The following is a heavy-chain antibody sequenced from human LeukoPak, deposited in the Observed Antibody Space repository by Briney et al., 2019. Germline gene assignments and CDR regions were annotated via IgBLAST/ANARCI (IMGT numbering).Heavy chain of an antibody. CDR1: GFTFSGYG. CDR3: ARDRYGGYYYYGMDV. CDR2: IWYDGSNK. D-gene: IGHD4-23*01. V-gene: IGHV3-33*01. J-gene: IGHJ6*02. Sequence: GGSLRLSCAASGFTFSGYGMHWVRQAPGKGLEWVAVIWYDGSNKYYADSVKGRFTISRDNSKNTLYLQMNSLRAEDTAVYYCARDRYGGYYYYGMDVWGQGTTVTVSS.